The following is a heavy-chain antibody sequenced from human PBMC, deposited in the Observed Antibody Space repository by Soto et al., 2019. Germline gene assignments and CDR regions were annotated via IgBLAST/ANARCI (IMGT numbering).Heavy chain of an antibody. CDR1: GFTFSDYY. J-gene: IGHJ4*02. D-gene: IGHD1-26*01. CDR2: ISRSSSYT. CDR3: AGGGGSYLPDY. Sequence: QVQLVESGGGLVKPGGSLRLSCAASGFTFSDYYMSWIRQAPGKGLEWVSYISRSSSYTNYADSVNGRFTISRDNAKNSVYLQVNSLRADDAAVYYCAGGGGSYLPDYWGQGTLVTVSS. V-gene: IGHV3-11*05.